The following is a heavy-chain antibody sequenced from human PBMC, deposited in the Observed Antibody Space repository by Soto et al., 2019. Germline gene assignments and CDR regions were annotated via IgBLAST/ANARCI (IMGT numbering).Heavy chain of an antibody. Sequence: GGSLSLSCAASGFTFDDYAVHWVRQAPGKGLARVSGISWNSGSIGYADSVKGRFTISSDNAKNSLYLQMNSLRAEDTALYYCAKGIAPPYYYYYMDVWGKGTTVTVSS. CDR3: AKGIAPPYYYYYMDV. CDR1: GFTFDDYA. CDR2: ISWNSGSI. V-gene: IGHV3-9*01. D-gene: IGHD2-15*01. J-gene: IGHJ6*03.